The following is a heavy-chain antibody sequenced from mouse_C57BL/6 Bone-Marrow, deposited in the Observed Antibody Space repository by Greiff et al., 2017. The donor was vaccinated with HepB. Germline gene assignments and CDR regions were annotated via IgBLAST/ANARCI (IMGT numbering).Heavy chain of an antibody. Sequence: EVKLVESGGGLVQPGESLKLSCESNEYEFPSHDMSWVRKTPEKRLELVAAINSDGGSTYYPDTMERRFIISRDNTKKTLYLQMSSLRSEDTALYYCARRPYYYGSSPYWYFDVWGTGTTVTVSS. CDR3: ARRPYYYGSSPYWYFDV. CDR1: EYEFPSHD. J-gene: IGHJ1*03. CDR2: INSDGGST. D-gene: IGHD1-1*01. V-gene: IGHV5-2*01.